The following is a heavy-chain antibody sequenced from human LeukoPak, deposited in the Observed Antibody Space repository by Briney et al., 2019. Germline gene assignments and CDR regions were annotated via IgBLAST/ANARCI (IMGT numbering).Heavy chain of an antibody. Sequence: SLKVSCKASGYTFTNYHINWVRQAPGQGLEWMGWINPNTGDRGYAQKFQGRVSITSDTSISTAHMELGSPRSEDTAVYFCARTTSLTASGYDYWGQGTLVTVSS. J-gene: IGHJ4*02. CDR2: INPNTGDR. V-gene: IGHV1-8*03. D-gene: IGHD4-17*01. CDR3: ARTTSLTASGYDY. CDR1: GYTFTNYH.